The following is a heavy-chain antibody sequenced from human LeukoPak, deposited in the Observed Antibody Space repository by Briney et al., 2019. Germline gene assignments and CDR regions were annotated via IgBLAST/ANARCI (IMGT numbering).Heavy chain of an antibody. Sequence: SETLSLTYSVSGGYTSSFYWSWIRQPPRKGREWVGYIYFSGSTNYTRSLKSRVTMSLDTSRNRLSLTLTSVTAADTAVHYCARDPKWRATTGTTAGFDTWGQGTMVTVSS. D-gene: IGHD1-1*01. CDR3: ARDPKWRATTGTTAGFDT. CDR2: IYFSGST. V-gene: IGHV4-59*01. CDR1: GGYTSSFY. J-gene: IGHJ3*02.